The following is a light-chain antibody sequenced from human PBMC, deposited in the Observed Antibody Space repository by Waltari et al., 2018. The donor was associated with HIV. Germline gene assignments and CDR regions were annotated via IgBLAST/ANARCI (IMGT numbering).Light chain of an antibody. Sequence: QSVLLQPPAASGTPRQRVTIPCSGSTLNLGNHVAYCYQQLPGTAPRLLIDGNKPRPSGFPDRFSTSKAGTSASLAISGLRSEDEVDYYCAAWDDSLTGWVFGGGTKLTVL. J-gene: IGLJ3*02. CDR1: TLNLGNHV. CDR3: AAWDDSLTGWV. V-gene: IGLV1-47*01. CDR2: GNK.